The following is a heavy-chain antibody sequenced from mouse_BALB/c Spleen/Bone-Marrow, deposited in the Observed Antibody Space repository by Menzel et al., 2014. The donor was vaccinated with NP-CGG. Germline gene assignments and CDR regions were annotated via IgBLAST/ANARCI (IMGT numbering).Heavy chain of an antibody. Sequence: EVMLVESGGGLVQPGGSLRLSCATSGFTFTDYYMSWVRQPPGKALEWLGFIRNKANGYTTEYSASVKGRFTISRDSSQSILYLQMNTLRAEDSATYYCAREIINDYHWYFDVWGAGTTVTVSS. CDR1: GFTFTDYY. D-gene: IGHD2-4*01. V-gene: IGHV7-3*02. CDR2: IRNKANGYTT. J-gene: IGHJ1*01. CDR3: AREIINDYHWYFDV.